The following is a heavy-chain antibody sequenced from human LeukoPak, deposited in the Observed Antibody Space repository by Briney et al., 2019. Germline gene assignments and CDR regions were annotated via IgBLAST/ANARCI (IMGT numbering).Heavy chain of an antibody. CDR2: ISYDGSNK. CDR1: GFTFRSYA. Sequence: GGSLRLSCAASGFTFRSYAMHWVRQAPGKGLEWVAVISYDGSNKYYADSVKGRFTISRDNSKNTLYLQMNSLRAEDTAVYYCARVAAGSLGSGFDPWGQGTLVTVSS. CDR3: ARVAAGSLGSGFDP. V-gene: IGHV3-30-3*01. J-gene: IGHJ5*02. D-gene: IGHD6-13*01.